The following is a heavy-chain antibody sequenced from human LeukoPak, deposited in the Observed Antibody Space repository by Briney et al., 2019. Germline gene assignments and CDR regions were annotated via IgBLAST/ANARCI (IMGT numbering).Heavy chain of an antibody. Sequence: SETLSLTCTVSGGSISSYYWSWVRQPPGKGLEWIGYIYYSGSTNYNPSLKSRVTISVDTSKNQFSLKLSSVTAADTAVYYCARVRKQLGPTIFDYWGQGTLVTVSS. CDR3: ARVRKQLGPTIFDY. J-gene: IGHJ4*02. CDR2: IYYSGST. D-gene: IGHD6-13*01. V-gene: IGHV4-59*01. CDR1: GGSISSYY.